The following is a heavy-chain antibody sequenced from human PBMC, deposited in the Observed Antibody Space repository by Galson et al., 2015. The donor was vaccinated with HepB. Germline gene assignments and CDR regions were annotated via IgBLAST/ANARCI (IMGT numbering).Heavy chain of an antibody. Sequence: SVKVSCKASGYDFNKYGLSWVRQAPGQGLEWMGWVSGYDGSANYAPKFQGRVTMTTEASTGTAFMEIRSLRSDDTAVYYCARDSRRELQLNTYYSDGMNVCGQGTAVVVS. CDR1: GYDFNKYG. D-gene: IGHD5-18*01. J-gene: IGHJ6*02. V-gene: IGHV1-18*01. CDR2: VSGYDGSA. CDR3: ARDSRRELQLNTYYSDGMNV.